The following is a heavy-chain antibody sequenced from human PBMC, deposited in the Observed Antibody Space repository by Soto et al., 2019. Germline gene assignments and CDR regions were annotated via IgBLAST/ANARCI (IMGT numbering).Heavy chain of an antibody. CDR1: GYTFTSYG. CDR3: ARGGIAIFGVSHSHMDV. D-gene: IGHD3-3*01. Sequence: ASVKVSCKASGYTFTSYGISWVRQAPGQGLEWMGWISAYNGNTNYAQKLQGRVTMTKDTSTSTAYMELRSLRSDDTAVYYCARGGIAIFGVSHSHMDVWGQGTTVTVSS. CDR2: ISAYNGNT. J-gene: IGHJ6*02. V-gene: IGHV1-18*04.